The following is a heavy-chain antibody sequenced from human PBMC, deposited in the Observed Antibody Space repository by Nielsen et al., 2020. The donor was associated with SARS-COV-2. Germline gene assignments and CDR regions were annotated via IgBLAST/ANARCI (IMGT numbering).Heavy chain of an antibody. Sequence: SETLSLTCTVSGGSISSISNYRGWIRQSPGKGLEWIGSIYYTGITYYNPSLKSRVTISVDTSTNNFALKVRSVTATDTAMYYCARLIASGDNYYYFHFWGQGTLVTVSS. J-gene: IGHJ4*02. CDR1: GGSISSISNY. CDR2: IYYTGIT. V-gene: IGHV4-39*02. CDR3: ARLIASGDNYYYFHF. D-gene: IGHD2-21*01.